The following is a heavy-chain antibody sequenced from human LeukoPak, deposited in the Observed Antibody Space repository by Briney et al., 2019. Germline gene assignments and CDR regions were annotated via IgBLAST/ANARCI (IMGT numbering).Heavy chain of an antibody. V-gene: IGHV3-23*01. CDR2: VSGSGTGA. D-gene: IGHD3-16*01. Sequence: PGGSLRLSCAASGFTFNNYVMSWVRQAPGKGLEWVSSVSGSGTGAFYADSVKGRFTISRDNSQNTLYLQMNSLLAEDTATYYCAKGGGFTGDVWGQGATVTVSS. J-gene: IGHJ6*02. CDR1: GFTFNNYV. CDR3: AKGGGFTGDV.